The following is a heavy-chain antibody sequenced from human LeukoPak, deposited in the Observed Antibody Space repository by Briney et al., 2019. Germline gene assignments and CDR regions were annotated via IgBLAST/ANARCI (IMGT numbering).Heavy chain of an antibody. V-gene: IGHV1-69*05. CDR3: ARSPGVDTAMVPFDY. Sequence: SVKVSCKASGGTFSSYAISWVRQAPGQGLEWMGGIIPIFGTANYAQKFQGRVTITTDESTSTAYMELSSLRSEDTAVYYCARSPGVDTAMVPFDYWGQGTLVTVSS. D-gene: IGHD5-18*01. J-gene: IGHJ4*02. CDR2: IIPIFGTA. CDR1: GGTFSSYA.